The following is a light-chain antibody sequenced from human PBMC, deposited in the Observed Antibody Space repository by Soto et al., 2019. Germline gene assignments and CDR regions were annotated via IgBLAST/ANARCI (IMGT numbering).Light chain of an antibody. Sequence: EVVLTQSPGTLSLSPGERAILSCRASQSVGSSYLAWYQQKPGQAPRLLIYSASYRATGIPDRFSGSGSEADFTLTISRLEPEDFAVYYCQQYGDSPMITFGQGTKLQIK. J-gene: IGKJ2*01. CDR1: QSVGSSY. CDR2: SAS. V-gene: IGKV3-20*01. CDR3: QQYGDSPMIT.